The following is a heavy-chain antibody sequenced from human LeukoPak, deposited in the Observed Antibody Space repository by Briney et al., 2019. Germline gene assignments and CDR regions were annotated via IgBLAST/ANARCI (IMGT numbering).Heavy chain of an antibody. Sequence: ASVKVSCKASGYTFTSYDINWVRQATGQGLEWMGWMNPNSGNTGYAQKFQGRVTMTRNTSISTAYMEPSSLRSEDTAVYYCARAIGSWGSNYCDFWGQGTPVTVSS. J-gene: IGHJ4*02. D-gene: IGHD7-27*01. CDR3: ARAIGSWGSNYCDF. CDR2: MNPNSGNT. V-gene: IGHV1-8*01. CDR1: GYTFTSYD.